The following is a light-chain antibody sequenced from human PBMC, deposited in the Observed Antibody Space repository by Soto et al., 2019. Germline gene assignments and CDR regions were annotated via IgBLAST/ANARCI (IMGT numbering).Light chain of an antibody. V-gene: IGLV2-14*01. CDR3: SSYSGTNTLYL. Sequence: QSPLTQPASVSGSPGQSSTIPCTGSIRDIGDYNYVSWYQQHPGEAPKLLIYEVYNRPEGASDRFSGSKYGNTASLTISGLQTRDEGDYYCSSYSGTNTLYLFGSGTKVTVL. CDR2: EVY. CDR1: IRDIGDYNY. J-gene: IGLJ1*01.